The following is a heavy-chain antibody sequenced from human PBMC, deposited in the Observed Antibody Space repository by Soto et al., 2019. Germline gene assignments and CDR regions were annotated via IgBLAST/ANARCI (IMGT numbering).Heavy chain of an antibody. J-gene: IGHJ4*02. V-gene: IGHV4-34*01. CDR1: GGSFSDSY. CDR3: AKNFDY. CDR2: INHSGNS. Sequence: QVQLQQWGAGLLKPSETLSLTCAVYGGSFSDSYWSWIRQPPGKGLEWIGDINHSGNSNYSPSLKSRVTISVDTSTNHFSLKLNSVTAADSAVYYCAKNFDYWGQGTLVTVSS.